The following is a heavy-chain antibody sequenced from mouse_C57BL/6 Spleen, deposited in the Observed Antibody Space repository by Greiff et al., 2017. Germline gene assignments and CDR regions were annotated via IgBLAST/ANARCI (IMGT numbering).Heavy chain of an antibody. V-gene: IGHV5-9-1*02. J-gene: IGHJ4*01. CDR3: LITTVVAPSDYAMDY. Sequence: EVKLVESGEGLVKPGGSLKLSCAASGFTFSSYAMSWVRQTPEKRLEWVAYISSGGDYIYYADTVKGRFTISRDNARNTLYLQMSSLKSEDTAMYYCLITTVVAPSDYAMDYWGQGTSVTVSS. CDR1: GFTFSSYA. D-gene: IGHD1-1*01. CDR2: ISSGGDYI.